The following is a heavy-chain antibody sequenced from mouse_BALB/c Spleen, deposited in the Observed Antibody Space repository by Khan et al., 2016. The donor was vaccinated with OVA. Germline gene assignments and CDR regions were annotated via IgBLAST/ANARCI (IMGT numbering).Heavy chain of an antibody. Sequence: QVQLKQSGAELVRPGTSVKMSCKAAGYTFTNYWIGWVKQRPGHGLEWIGDIFPGGGYTNDNEKFKGKATLTADTSSSTAYMQLSSLTSEDSAIXYCARRRAARATWDYCDYWGQGTTLTVSS. CDR1: GYTFTNYW. CDR2: IFPGGGYT. J-gene: IGHJ2*01. V-gene: IGHV1-63*02. CDR3: ARRRAARATWDYCDY. D-gene: IGHD3-1*01.